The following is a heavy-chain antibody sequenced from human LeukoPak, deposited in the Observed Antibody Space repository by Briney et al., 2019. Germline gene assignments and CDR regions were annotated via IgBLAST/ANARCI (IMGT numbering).Heavy chain of an antibody. V-gene: IGHV4-38-2*02. J-gene: IGHJ4*02. CDR1: GYSISSGYY. CDR3: ARVQEEAAAGTVDY. Sequence: SETVSLTCTVSGYSISSGYYWGWIRQPPGKGLEWIGSIYHSGSTYYNPSLKSRVTISVDTSKNQFSLKLSSVTAADTAVYYCARVQEEAAAGTVDYWGQGTLVTVSS. D-gene: IGHD6-13*01. CDR2: IYHSGST.